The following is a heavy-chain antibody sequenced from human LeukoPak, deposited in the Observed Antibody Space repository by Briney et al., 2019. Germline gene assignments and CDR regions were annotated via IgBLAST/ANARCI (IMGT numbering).Heavy chain of an antibody. D-gene: IGHD6-6*01. CDR3: ARAARIAARPSEYFQH. V-gene: IGHV1-46*01. CDR2: INPSGGST. Sequence: ASVKVSCKASGGTFSSYAISWVRQAPGQGLEWMGIINPSGGSTSYAQKFQGRVTMTRDTSTSTVYMELSSLRSEDTAVYYCARAARIAARPSEYFQHWGQGTLVTVSS. J-gene: IGHJ1*01. CDR1: GGTFSSYA.